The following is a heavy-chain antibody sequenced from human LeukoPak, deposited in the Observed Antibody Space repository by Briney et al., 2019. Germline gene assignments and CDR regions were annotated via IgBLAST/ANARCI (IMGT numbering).Heavy chain of an antibody. CDR3: ATLWDPVAGTTQPLL. Sequence: AGGSLRLSCAASGFTFSSYEMNWVRQAPGEGLEWVSYISGSGSTIYYGDSLKGRFTISRDNANNSLYLQMNSLRVEDTAVYYCATLWDPVAGTTQPLLWGQGTLVTVSS. CDR1: GFTFSSYE. CDR2: ISGSGSTI. J-gene: IGHJ4*02. V-gene: IGHV3-48*03. D-gene: IGHD6-19*01.